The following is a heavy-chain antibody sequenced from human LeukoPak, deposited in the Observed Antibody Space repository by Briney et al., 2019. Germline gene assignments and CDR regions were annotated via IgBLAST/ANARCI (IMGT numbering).Heavy chain of an antibody. V-gene: IGHV1-18*01. Sequence: ASVKVSCKASGYTFTSYGISWVRQSPGQGLECMGWISAYNGNTNYAQKLQGRVTMTTDTSTSTAYMELRSLRSDDTAVYYCARARISSGWYLLYFDYWGQGTLVTVSS. D-gene: IGHD6-19*01. CDR3: ARARISSGWYLLYFDY. CDR1: GYTFTSYG. CDR2: ISAYNGNT. J-gene: IGHJ4*02.